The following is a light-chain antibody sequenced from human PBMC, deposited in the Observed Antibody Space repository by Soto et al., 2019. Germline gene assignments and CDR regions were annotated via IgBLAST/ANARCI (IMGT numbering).Light chain of an antibody. V-gene: IGLV2-14*01. J-gene: IGLJ1*01. CDR3: SSYTTSSTYV. Sequence: QSALTQPASVSGSPGQSITISCTGTSSDVGGYNYVSWYQQHPGKAPKLMICDVSDRPSGISNRFSGSKSGNTASLTISGLQAEDEADCYCSSYTTSSTYVFGTGTKVTVL. CDR1: SSDVGGYNY. CDR2: DVS.